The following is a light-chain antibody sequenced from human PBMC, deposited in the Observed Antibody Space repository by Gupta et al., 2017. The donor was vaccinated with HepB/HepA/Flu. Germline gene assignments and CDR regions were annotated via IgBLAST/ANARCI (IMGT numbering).Light chain of an antibody. J-gene: IGKJ1*01. CDR2: GAS. V-gene: IGKV3-15*01. Sequence: EIVMTQSPGTLSMSPGERATLSCWASQNVYNNLAWYQQKPGQAPRLLIYGASTRATGITARFRGSGSGTEFTLSITSRQSEDFAVYYCHREKTWPETFGQGTKVEIK. CDR1: QNVYNN. CDR3: HREKTWPET.